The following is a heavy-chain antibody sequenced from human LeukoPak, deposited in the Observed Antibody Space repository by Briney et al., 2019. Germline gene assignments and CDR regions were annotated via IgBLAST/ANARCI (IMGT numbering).Heavy chain of an antibody. V-gene: IGHV4-34*01. Sequence: PSETLSLTCAVYGGSFSGYYWSWIRQPPGKGLEWIGEINHSGSTNYNPSLKSRVTISVDTSKNQFSLKLSSVTAADTAVYYCVRVIPVGSSTKPYYFDYWGQGTLVTVSS. CDR1: GGSFSGYY. J-gene: IGHJ4*02. CDR2: INHSGST. CDR3: VRVIPVGSSTKPYYFDY. D-gene: IGHD2-2*01.